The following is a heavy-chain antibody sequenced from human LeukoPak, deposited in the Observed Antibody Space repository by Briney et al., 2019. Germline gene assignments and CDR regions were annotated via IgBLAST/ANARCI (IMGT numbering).Heavy chain of an antibody. CDR2: INTDGRTT. CDR1: GFTFNNYW. CDR3: ARDYGGNSGDFDY. D-gene: IGHD4-23*01. V-gene: IGHV3-74*01. J-gene: IGHJ4*02. Sequence: GGSLRLSCAASGFTFNNYWIHWVRQAPGKGLVWVSRINTDGRTTTYAGSVKGRFTISRDNAKNTVHLQMNSLRAEDTAVYYCARDYGGNSGDFDYWGQGTLVTVSS.